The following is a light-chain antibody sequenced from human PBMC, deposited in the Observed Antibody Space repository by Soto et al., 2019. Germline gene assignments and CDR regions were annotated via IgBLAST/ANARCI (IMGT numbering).Light chain of an antibody. CDR1: ENSTRN. J-gene: IGKJ5*01. V-gene: IGKV3-15*01. Sequence: EVGVRQSLATVSMSQAERATPCCRANENSTRNFAWYQQKPGQVPRLLIYGASTRATGIPARFSGSGSGTEFTLTISSLQSEDFAVYYCQQYNNWPITFGQGTRLEI. CDR2: GAS. CDR3: QQYNNWPIT.